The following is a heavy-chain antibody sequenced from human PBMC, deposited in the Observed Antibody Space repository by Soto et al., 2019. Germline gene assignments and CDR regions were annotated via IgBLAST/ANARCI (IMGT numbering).Heavy chain of an antibody. J-gene: IGHJ4*02. CDR1: GGSISSSSYY. CDR2: IYYSGST. CDR3: ARDGVSSTEYTWNYGTYFDY. V-gene: IGHV4-39*02. Sequence: SSETLSLTCTVSGGSISSSSYYWGWIRQPPGKGLEWIGNIYYSGSTYYNPSLKSRVTMSVDTSKNQFSLKLSSVTAADTAVYYCARDGVSSTEYTWNYGTYFDYWGQGALVTVSS. D-gene: IGHD1-7*01.